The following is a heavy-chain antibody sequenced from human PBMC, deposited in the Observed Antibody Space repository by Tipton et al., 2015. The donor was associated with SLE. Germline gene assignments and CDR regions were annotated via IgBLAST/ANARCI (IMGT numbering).Heavy chain of an antibody. CDR3: AVTYYDFWSGYPFDY. V-gene: IGHV4-39*07. D-gene: IGHD3-3*01. CDR2: INHSGST. J-gene: IGHJ4*02. CDR1: GGSISSSSYY. Sequence: LRLSCTVSGGSISSSSYYWGWNRQPPGKGLEWIGEINHSGSTNYNPSLKSRVTISVDTSKNQFSLTLSSVTAADTAVYYCAVTYYDFWSGYPFDYWGQGTLVTVSS.